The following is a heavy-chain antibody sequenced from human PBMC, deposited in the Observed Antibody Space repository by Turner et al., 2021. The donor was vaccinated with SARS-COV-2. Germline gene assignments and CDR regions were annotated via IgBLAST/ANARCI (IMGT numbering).Heavy chain of an antibody. CDR3: ARHSPELRGDFFDY. J-gene: IGHJ4*02. D-gene: IGHD1-26*01. CDR1: GGSISSSSYY. Sequence: QLQLQESGPGLVKPSETLSLTCTVSGGSISSSSYYWGWIRQPPGKGLEWIGSIYYSGSTHNNSSLKSRVTMSVDTSKNQFSLKLTSVTAADTAVYYCARHSPELRGDFFDYWGQGTLVTVSS. CDR2: IYYSGST. V-gene: IGHV4-39*01.